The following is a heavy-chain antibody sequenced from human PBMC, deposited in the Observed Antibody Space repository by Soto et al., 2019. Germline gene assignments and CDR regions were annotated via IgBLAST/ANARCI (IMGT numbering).Heavy chain of an antibody. Sequence: PXVSMRLSCAASRFTFSSYAMSFVRQAPGKGLEWVSAISGSGCSTYYADSVKGRFTISRDNSKNTLYLQMNSLRAEDTAVYYCAKGATVTLFDYWGQGTLVTVSS. CDR1: RFTFSSYA. J-gene: IGHJ4*02. D-gene: IGHD4-17*01. CDR3: AKGATVTLFDY. CDR2: ISGSGCST. V-gene: IGHV3-23*01.